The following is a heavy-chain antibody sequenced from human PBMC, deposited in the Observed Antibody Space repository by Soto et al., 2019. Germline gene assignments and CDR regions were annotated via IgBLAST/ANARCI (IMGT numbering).Heavy chain of an antibody. CDR1: GFTFSSYD. D-gene: IGHD5-18*01. CDR2: ITGSGRRT. J-gene: IGHJ4*02. CDR3: VKERGDSDGGD. Sequence: EVQLLESGGGLVQPGGSLRLSCAASGFTFSSYDMSWVRQPPGKGLEWVSAITGSGRRTYYADSVKGRFTISRDNSRNTIYLQMNSLRAEDTAVYYCVKERGDSDGGDWGQGTRVTVSS. V-gene: IGHV3-23*01.